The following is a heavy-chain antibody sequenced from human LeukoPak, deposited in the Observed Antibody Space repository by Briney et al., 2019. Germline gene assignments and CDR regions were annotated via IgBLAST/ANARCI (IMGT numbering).Heavy chain of an antibody. CDR1: GLTFSSYA. CDR2: ISGSGGST. V-gene: IGHV3-23*01. CDR3: AKDRDIVVVPAANEDQNDY. J-gene: IGHJ4*02. Sequence: GGSLRLSCAASGLTFSSYAMSWVRQAPGKGLEWVSAISGSGGSTYYADSVKGRFTISRDNSKNTLYLQMNSLRAEDTAVYYCAKDRDIVVVPAANEDQNDYWGQGTLVTVSS. D-gene: IGHD2-2*01.